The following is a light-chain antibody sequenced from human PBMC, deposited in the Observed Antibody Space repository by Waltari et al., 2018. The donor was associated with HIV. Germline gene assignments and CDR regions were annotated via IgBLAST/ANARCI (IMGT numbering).Light chain of an antibody. CDR3: SSYTSSSTWV. CDR1: SSDVGGYNY. CDR2: DVS. V-gene: IGLV2-14*01. Sequence: QSALTQPASVSGSPGQSITISCTGPSSDVGGYNYVSWYQQHPGKAPKLMIYDVSNRPSGVSNRFSGSKSGNTASLTISGLRAEDEADYYCSSYTSSSTWVFGGGTKLTVL. J-gene: IGLJ3*02.